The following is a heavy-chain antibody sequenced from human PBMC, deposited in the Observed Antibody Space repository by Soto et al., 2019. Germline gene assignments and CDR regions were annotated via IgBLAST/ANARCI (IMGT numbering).Heavy chain of an antibody. CDR2: INHSGST. D-gene: IGHD6-13*01. V-gene: IGHV4-34*01. J-gene: IGHJ5*02. CDR3: ARGRCSSWYTIIKGGWFDP. CDR1: GGSFSGDY. Sequence: QVQLQQWGAGLLKPSETLSLTCAVNGGSFSGDYWSWIRQPPGKGLECIGEINHSGSTNYNPSRKDGVTVSVDTSKNQFSLKIRPVTAAGKAVYYCARGRCSSWYTIIKGGWFDPRGQGTLVTVSA.